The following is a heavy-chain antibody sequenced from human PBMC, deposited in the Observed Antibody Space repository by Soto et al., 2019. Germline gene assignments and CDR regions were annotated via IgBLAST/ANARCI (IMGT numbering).Heavy chain of an antibody. CDR3: AKGPSSRLVLPEY. CDR1: GFTFSRYG. CDR2: VSHDGLAQ. D-gene: IGHD1-26*01. J-gene: IGHJ4*02. V-gene: IGHV3-30*18. Sequence: QVQLVESGGGVVQPGTSLRLLCEGSGFTFSRYGMHWVRQAPGMGLEWVAVVSHDGLAQYYGDSVKGRFTISRDNSQNTLYLQMNSLRTEDTAVYYCAKGPSSRLVLPEYWGQGTLVTVSS.